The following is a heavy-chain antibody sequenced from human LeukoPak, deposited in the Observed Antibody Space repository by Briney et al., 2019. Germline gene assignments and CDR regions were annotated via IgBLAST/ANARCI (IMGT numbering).Heavy chain of an antibody. V-gene: IGHV3-72*01. CDR1: GFTFSDHF. D-gene: IGHD6-19*01. CDR3: VRVGSVAGSDYLDY. Sequence: GGSLRLSCIVSGFTFSDHFLDWVRQAPGKGLEWVGRSRNKAKSYTTEYAASVKGRFTISRDDSKNSLYLQMNSLKTEDTAVYYCVRVGSVAGSDYLDYWGQGTLVTVSS. CDR2: SRNKAKSYTT. J-gene: IGHJ4*02.